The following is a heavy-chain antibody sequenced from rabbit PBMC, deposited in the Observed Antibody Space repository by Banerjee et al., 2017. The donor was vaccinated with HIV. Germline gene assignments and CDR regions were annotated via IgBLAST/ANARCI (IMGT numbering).Heavy chain of an antibody. V-gene: IGHV1S40*01. CDR1: GFSFSSSDN. D-gene: IGHD3-3*01. J-gene: IGHJ3*01. Sequence: QSLEESGGDLVKPGASLTLTCTASGFSFSSSDNMCWVRQAPGKGLEWIACIHGGSSGNIDYASWAKGRFTISKTSSTTVDLKMTSLTAADTATYFCARGLVAGVLDLWGQGTLVTV. CDR3: ARGLVAGVLDL. CDR2: IHGGSSGNI.